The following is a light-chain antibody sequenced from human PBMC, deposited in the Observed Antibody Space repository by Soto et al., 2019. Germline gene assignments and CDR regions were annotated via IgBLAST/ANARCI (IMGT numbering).Light chain of an antibody. CDR1: SSNIGAHSN. CDR3: QSYVSSLSAPDV. J-gene: IGLJ1*01. CDR2: DNN. V-gene: IGLV1-40*01. Sequence: QSVLTQPPSVSGAPGQRVTISCTGSSSNIGAHSNVYWYQHLPGTAPKLLIYDNNNRPSGVPDRFSGSKSGTSASLAITGLQAEDEADYYCQSYVSSLSAPDVFGTGTKLTVL.